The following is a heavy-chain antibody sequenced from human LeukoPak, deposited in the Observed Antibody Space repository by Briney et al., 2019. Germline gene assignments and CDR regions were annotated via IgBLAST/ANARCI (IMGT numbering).Heavy chain of an antibody. CDR2: MNPNSGNT. V-gene: IGHV1-8*01. CDR3: ARGPNKSDGGNSGSAWFDP. Sequence: ASVKVSCEASGYTFTTYDINWVRQATGQGLEWVGWMNPNSGNTGYAQKFQGRVTMTRNTSISTAYMELSSLRSEDTAVYYCARGPNKSDGGNSGSAWFDPWGQGTLVTVSS. D-gene: IGHD4-23*01. J-gene: IGHJ5*02. CDR1: GYTFTTYD.